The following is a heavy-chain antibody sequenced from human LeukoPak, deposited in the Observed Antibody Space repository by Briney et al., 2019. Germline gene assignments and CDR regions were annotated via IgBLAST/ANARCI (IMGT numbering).Heavy chain of an antibody. D-gene: IGHD6-19*01. J-gene: IGHJ4*02. CDR2: IKQDGSQK. V-gene: IGHV3-7*03. CDR1: GFTFSSYW. Sequence: PGGSLRLSCAASGFTFSSYWMSWVRQAPGKGLEWVANIKQDGSQKYYVDSVKGRFTISRDNAKNSLYLQMNSLRAEDTAVYYCAKRPSGWSVTVYFDYWGQGTLVTVSS. CDR3: AKRPSGWSVTVYFDY.